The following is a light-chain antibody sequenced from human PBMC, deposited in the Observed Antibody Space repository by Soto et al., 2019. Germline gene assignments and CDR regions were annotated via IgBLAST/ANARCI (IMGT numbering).Light chain of an antibody. CDR3: QQYMSSFW. V-gene: IGKV3-20*01. CDR1: QSVDTTF. Sequence: EIVLTQSPGSLSLSPGQRATLSCRASQSVDTTFFAWYEKKPGQAPRLLIYGASKRATGIPDRFSGSGSGTDFTLIISRLEPEDFAVYYCQQYMSSFWFGQGTKVEIK. J-gene: IGKJ1*01. CDR2: GAS.